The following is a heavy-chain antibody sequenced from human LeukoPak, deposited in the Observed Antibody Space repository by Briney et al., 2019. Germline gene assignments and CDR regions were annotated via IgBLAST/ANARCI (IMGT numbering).Heavy chain of an antibody. Sequence: GGSLRLSRAASGFTFSSYAMHWVRQAPGKGLEWVAVISYDGSSQYYGDSVKGRFRISRDNSKNTVYLQMNSLRGEDTAVYYCAKDVSSGSSSWPYYFDYWGQGTLVTVSS. CDR1: GFTFSSYA. J-gene: IGHJ4*02. V-gene: IGHV3-30*04. CDR3: AKDVSSGSSSWPYYFDY. CDR2: ISYDGSSQ. D-gene: IGHD6-13*01.